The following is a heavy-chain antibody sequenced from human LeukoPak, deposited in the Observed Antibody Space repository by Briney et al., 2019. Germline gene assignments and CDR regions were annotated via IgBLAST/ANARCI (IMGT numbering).Heavy chain of an antibody. CDR2: INQYGNET. J-gene: IGHJ4*02. V-gene: IGHV3-7*01. D-gene: IGHD4-17*01. CDR1: GFTYGYYW. Sequence: PGGSLRLSCEPSGFTYGYYWMTWVRQAPGKGLEWVAYINQYGNETYYVDSVKGRFFIFRDNVKNSLYLQMNRLRAEDTAVYYRARDYGDYWGQGTLVTVSS. CDR3: ARDYGDY.